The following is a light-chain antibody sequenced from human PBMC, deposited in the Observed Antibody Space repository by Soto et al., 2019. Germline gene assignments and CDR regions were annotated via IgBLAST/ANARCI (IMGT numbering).Light chain of an antibody. CDR1: SSDVGGYNY. V-gene: IGLV2-14*01. CDR2: EVN. Sequence: QSVLTQPPSASGSPGQSVAISCTGTSSDVGGYNYVSWYQQHPGKAPKLMIYEVNKRPSGVSHRFSGSKSGRTASLTISGLQADDEADYYCTSYTNIASLDVFGTGTKVTVL. J-gene: IGLJ1*01. CDR3: TSYTNIASLDV.